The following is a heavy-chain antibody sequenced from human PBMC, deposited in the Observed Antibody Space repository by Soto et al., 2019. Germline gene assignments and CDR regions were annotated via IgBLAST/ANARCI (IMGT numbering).Heavy chain of an antibody. CDR3: ANLPLYGSGFDC. CDR2: ISWNGDAT. CDR1: GFTFDDYA. Sequence: EVQLVESGGGLVPPGTSLRLSCAASGFTFDDYAIHWVRQAPGKGLEWVSGISWNGDATGYAGSVKGRFTISRDNAKNSLYLQMNSLRIEDTAIYYCANLPLYGSGFDCWGQGTPVTVSS. D-gene: IGHD3-10*01. J-gene: IGHJ4*02. V-gene: IGHV3-9*01.